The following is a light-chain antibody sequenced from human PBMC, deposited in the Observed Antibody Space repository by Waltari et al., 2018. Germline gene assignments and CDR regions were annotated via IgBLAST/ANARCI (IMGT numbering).Light chain of an antibody. CDR2: DVS. J-gene: IGLJ3*02. Sequence: QSALTQPASVSGSPGQSITISCTGTSSDAGGYNDVSWYQQHPGKVPKLLIFDVSNRPSGVSNRFSGSKSGNTASLTISGLQAEDESDYYCCSFTSRSTWVFGGGTKLTVL. V-gene: IGLV2-14*01. CDR3: CSFTSRSTWV. CDR1: SSDAGGYND.